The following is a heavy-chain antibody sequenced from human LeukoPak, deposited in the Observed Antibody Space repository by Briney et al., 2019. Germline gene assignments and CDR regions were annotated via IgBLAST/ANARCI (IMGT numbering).Heavy chain of an antibody. Sequence: GGSLRLSCAASGFTFSSYAMSWVRQAPGKGLEWVSAISGIGGSTYYADSVKGRFTISRDNSKNTLYLQMNSLRAEDTAVYYCAKDMSYGSGSYWFWSDAFDIWGQGTMVTVSS. CDR1: GFTFSSYA. D-gene: IGHD3-10*01. V-gene: IGHV3-23*01. J-gene: IGHJ3*02. CDR2: ISGIGGST. CDR3: AKDMSYGSGSYWFWSDAFDI.